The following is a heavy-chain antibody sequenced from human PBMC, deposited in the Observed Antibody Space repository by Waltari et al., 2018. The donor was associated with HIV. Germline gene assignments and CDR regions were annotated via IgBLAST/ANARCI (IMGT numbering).Heavy chain of an antibody. J-gene: IGHJ2*01. CDR2: INTRCGGT. V-gene: IGHV1-2*04. CDR3: ASERMKYFAL. Sequence: QAELVQPEAEVGKPGASVKGSWEAYGYIFTDNFLHGVRQAPGQGLGWMGWINTRCGGTKVAQKFQGWVTMNMAMSPTTAYMELRSLTDDDTAIYYCASERMKYFALWGRGTLVTVSS. CDR1: GYIFTDNF.